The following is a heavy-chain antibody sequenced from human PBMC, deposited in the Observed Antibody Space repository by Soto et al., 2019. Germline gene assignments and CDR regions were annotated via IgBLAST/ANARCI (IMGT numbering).Heavy chain of an antibody. CDR1: GYTFTNYY. D-gene: IGHD3-10*01. V-gene: IGHV1-46*01. Sequence: GTSAKLSCKASGYTFTNYYMHWVRQAPGQGLEWMGIIYPSGGSTRNAQKFQGRVTMTRDTSTSTVYMELSSLRSEDTAVYYCARDFSGPMDYWGRGTLVTVSS. J-gene: IGHJ4*02. CDR2: IYPSGGST. CDR3: ARDFSGPMDY.